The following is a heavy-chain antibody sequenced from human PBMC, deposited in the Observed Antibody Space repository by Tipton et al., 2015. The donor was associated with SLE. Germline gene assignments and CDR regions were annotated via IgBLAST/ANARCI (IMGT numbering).Heavy chain of an antibody. CDR2: IRYDGSNK. CDR3: AKDRLRPYYYDSSGYYDAFDI. V-gene: IGHV3-30*02. Sequence: SLRLSCAASGFTFSSYGMHWVRQAPGKGLDWVAFIRYDGSNKYYADSVKGRFTISRDNSKNTLYLQMNSLRAEDTAVYYCAKDRLRPYYYDSSGYYDAFDIWGPGTMVTVSS. CDR1: GFTFSSYG. J-gene: IGHJ3*02. D-gene: IGHD3-22*01.